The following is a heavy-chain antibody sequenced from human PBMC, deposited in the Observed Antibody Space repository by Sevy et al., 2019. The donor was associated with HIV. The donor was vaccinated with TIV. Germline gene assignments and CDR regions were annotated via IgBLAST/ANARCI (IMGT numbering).Heavy chain of an antibody. J-gene: IGHJ4*02. CDR2: INVYNGNT. D-gene: IGHD2-2*02. CDR1: GYNFNNYG. V-gene: IGHV1-18*01. CDR3: ARTTYCSTTSCYNGYPDY. Sequence: ASVKVSCKASGYNFNNYGVSWVRQAPGQGLEWLGWINVYNGNTKYAQKVQGRATRTTDTSTNTANMDLRSLRSDDTAVYDWARTTYCSTTSCYNGYPDYWGQGTLVTVSS.